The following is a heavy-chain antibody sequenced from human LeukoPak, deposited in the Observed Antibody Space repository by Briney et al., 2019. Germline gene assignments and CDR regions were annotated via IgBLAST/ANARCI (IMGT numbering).Heavy chain of an antibody. CDR2: INPNSGGT. CDR1: GYTFTVYY. CDR3: ARGSSFYYFDY. V-gene: IGHV1-2*02. D-gene: IGHD3-16*01. Sequence: GASVTVSFKASGYTFTVYYMHWVRQAPGQGLEWMGWINPNSGGTNYAQKFQSRVTMTWDTSISTAYMELSRLRSDDTAVYYCARGSSFYYFDYWGQGTLVTVSS. J-gene: IGHJ4*02.